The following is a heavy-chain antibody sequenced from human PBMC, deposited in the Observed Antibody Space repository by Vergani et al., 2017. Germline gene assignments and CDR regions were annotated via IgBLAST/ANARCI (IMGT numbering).Heavy chain of an antibody. D-gene: IGHD3-10*01. V-gene: IGHV3-48*01. Sequence: EEQLVESGGGLVQPGGSLRLSCAASGFIFNRYSMNWVRQAPGKGLEWISYISSSSSHIYSADSLKGRFIISRDNAKNSLYLQMSSLRAEDTAVYYCVRDKSGSYSSDLWGPGSLVVVSS. CDR3: VRDKSGSYSSDL. CDR2: ISSSSSHI. CDR1: GFIFNRYS. J-gene: IGHJ5*02.